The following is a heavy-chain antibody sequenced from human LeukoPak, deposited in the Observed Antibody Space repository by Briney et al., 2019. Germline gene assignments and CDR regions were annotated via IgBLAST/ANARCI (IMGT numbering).Heavy chain of an antibody. V-gene: IGHV1-18*04. CDR2: ISAYNGNT. Sequence: ASVKVSCKASGYTFTDYGISWVRQAPGQGLEWMGWISAYNGNTNYAQKLQGRVTMTRDTSTSTAYMELRRLRSDDTAVYYCGKGDNSSFYYRLGAHRGYGGEGTLVTVSS. CDR3: GKGDNSSFYYRLGAHRGY. D-gene: IGHD6-13*01. J-gene: IGHJ4*02. CDR1: GYTFTDYG.